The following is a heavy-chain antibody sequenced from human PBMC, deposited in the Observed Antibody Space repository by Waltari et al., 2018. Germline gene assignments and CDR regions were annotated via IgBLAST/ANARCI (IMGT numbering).Heavy chain of an antibody. CDR3: ARTSGNGYDFDY. CDR1: GYSISRSNW. CDR2: IFYTGST. Sequence: QVQLQESGPGLVKPSDTLSLTCAVSGYSISRSNWWGWFRQPPGKGLAWIGQIFYTGSTYYNPSLKSRVTMSVDTSKNQFSLNLSSVTAVDTAVYYCARTSGNGYDFDYWGQGTLVTVSS. J-gene: IGHJ4*02. V-gene: IGHV4-28*01. D-gene: IGHD5-12*01.